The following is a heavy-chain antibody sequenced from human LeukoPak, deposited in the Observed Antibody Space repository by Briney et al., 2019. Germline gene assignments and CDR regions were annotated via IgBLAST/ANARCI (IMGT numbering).Heavy chain of an antibody. Sequence: SETLSLTCTVSGGSISSYYWSWIRQPPGKGLEWIGYIYYSGSTNYNPSLKSRVTISVDTSKNQFSLKLSSVTAADTAVYYCARDALGYCSSTSCPPVGYYYYMDVWGKGTTVTISS. CDR2: IYYSGST. CDR3: ARDALGYCSSTSCPPVGYYYYMDV. V-gene: IGHV4-59*12. D-gene: IGHD2-2*01. J-gene: IGHJ6*03. CDR1: GGSISSYY.